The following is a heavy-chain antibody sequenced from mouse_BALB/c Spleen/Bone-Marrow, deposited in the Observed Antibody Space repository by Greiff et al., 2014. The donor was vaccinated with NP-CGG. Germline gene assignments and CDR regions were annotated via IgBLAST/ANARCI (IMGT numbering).Heavy chain of an antibody. CDR1: GFTFSSFA. CDR3: GRGDY. J-gene: IGHJ2*01. CDR2: ISSGSNII. V-gene: IGHV5-17*02. Sequence: VHLVESGGGLVQPGGSRKLSCAASGFTFSSFAMHWIRQAPEKGLEWVAFISSGSNIIHYADTVKGRFTISRDNPKNTLFLQMTSLRSEDTAMYYCGRGDYWGQGTTLTVSS.